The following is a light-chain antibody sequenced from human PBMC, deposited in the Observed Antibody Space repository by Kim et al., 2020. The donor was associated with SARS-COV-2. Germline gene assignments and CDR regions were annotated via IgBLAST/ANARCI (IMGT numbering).Light chain of an antibody. J-gene: IGLJ1*01. CDR2: DVS. V-gene: IGLV2-14*04. Sequence: GQSIPIACTGTSSDVCGYNCLSWYQQHPGKAPKLMIYDVSKRPSGVSNRFSGSKSGNTASLTISGLQAEDEADYYCSSYTSSSTYVFGTGTKVTVL. CDR1: SSDVCGYNC. CDR3: SSYTSSSTYV.